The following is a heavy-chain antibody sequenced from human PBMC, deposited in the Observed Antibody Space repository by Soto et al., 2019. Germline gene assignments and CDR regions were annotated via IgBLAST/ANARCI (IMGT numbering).Heavy chain of an antibody. CDR3: ARSRVTYYYDRSAFDI. Sequence: QVQLVQSGAEVKKPGSSVKVSCKASGGTFSSYAISWVRQAPGQGPEWMGGIIPIFGTANFAQKFQGRVTTTADESTSTAYMELSSLRSEDTAVYYCARSRVTYYYDRSAFDIWGQVKMVTVSS. D-gene: IGHD3-22*01. J-gene: IGHJ3*02. CDR2: IIPIFGTA. CDR1: GGTFSSYA. V-gene: IGHV1-69*01.